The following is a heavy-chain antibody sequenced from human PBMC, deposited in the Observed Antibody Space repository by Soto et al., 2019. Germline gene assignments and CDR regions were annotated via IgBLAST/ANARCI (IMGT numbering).Heavy chain of an antibody. CDR1: GFTFSSYW. V-gene: IGHV3-74*01. CDR2: INSDGSST. J-gene: IGHJ4*02. CDR3: ARVAPYGSGSYYNKPFDY. Sequence: GGSLRLSCAASGFTFSSYWMHWVRQAPGKGLVWVSRINSDGSSTSYADSVKGRFTISRDNAKNTLYLQMNSLRAEDTAVYYCARVAPYGSGSYYNKPFDYWGQGTLVTVSS. D-gene: IGHD3-10*01.